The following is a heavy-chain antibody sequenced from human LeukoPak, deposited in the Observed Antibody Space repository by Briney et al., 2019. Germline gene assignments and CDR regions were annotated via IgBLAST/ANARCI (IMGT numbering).Heavy chain of an antibody. J-gene: IGHJ4*02. Sequence: PSETLSLTCTVSGGSISSSSYYWGWIRQPPGKGLEWIESIYYSGSTYYNPSLKSRVTISVDTSKNQFSLKLSSVTAADTAVYYCARTEAYYDILTGYYNRAKFDYWGQGTLVTVSS. CDR1: GGSISSSSYY. V-gene: IGHV4-39*07. D-gene: IGHD3-9*01. CDR3: ARTEAYYDILTGYYNRAKFDY. CDR2: IYYSGST.